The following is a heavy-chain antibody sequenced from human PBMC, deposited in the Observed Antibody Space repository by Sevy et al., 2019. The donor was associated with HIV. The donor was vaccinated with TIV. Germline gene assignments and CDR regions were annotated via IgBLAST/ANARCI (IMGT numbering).Heavy chain of an antibody. D-gene: IGHD3-16*01. CDR2: INPNSGGT. Sequence: ASVKVSCKASGYTFTGYYMHWVRQAPGQGLEWMGWINPNSGGTNYAQKFQGRVTMTRDTSISTAYMELSRLRSDDTAVYYCARDGFGSRSYFHYWGQGTLVTVSS. CDR3: ARDGFGSRSYFHY. J-gene: IGHJ4*02. CDR1: GYTFTGYY. V-gene: IGHV1-2*02.